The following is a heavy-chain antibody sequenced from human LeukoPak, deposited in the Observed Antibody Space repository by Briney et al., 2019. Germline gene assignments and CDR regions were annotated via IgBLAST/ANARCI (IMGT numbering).Heavy chain of an antibody. Sequence: GGSLRLSCAASGFTFGTYWMSWVRQAPGKGLEWVANIKEDGSEKYYVDSVKGRFTISRDNAKNSLYLQMNSLRAEDTAVYYCATRRRIDYWGQGTLVTVSS. CDR2: IKEDGSEK. J-gene: IGHJ4*02. CDR3: ATRRRIDY. CDR1: GFTFGTYW. V-gene: IGHV3-7*05.